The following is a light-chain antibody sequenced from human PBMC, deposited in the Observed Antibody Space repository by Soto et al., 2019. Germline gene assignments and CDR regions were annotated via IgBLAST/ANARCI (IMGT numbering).Light chain of an antibody. CDR1: QSVSSY. V-gene: IGKV3-11*01. CDR2: DAS. CDR3: QPRSNWPWT. Sequence: EIVLTQSPATLSLSPGERATLSCRASQSVSSYLAWYQQKPGQAPRLLIYDASNRATGIPARFSGSGSGTDFTLPISSLEPEDFAVYYCQPRSNWPWTFGQGTKVEIK. J-gene: IGKJ1*01.